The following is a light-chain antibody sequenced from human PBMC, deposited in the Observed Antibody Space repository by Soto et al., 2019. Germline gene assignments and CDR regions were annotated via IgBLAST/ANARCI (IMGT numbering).Light chain of an antibody. V-gene: IGLV1-40*01. CDR3: QSYDSSLSGVV. Sequence: QLVLTQPPSVSGAPGQRVTISCTGSSSNIGAHYDVHWYQQLPGTAPKLLIYTNINRPSGVPDRFSGSKSGTSASLAITGLQAEDEADYYCQSYDSSLSGVVFGGGTKLTVL. CDR1: SSNIGAHYD. J-gene: IGLJ2*01. CDR2: TNI.